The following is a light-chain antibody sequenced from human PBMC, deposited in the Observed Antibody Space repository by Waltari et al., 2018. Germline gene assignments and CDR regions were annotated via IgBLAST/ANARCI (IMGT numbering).Light chain of an antibody. Sequence: EIVLTQSPATLSLSPGERANLSCRASQRVSSYLAWYQQKPCQDTRLLIYDTSNRATGIPARFSGSGYVTDFTLTSSSLEPEDCAVYYCQQRSNWPGTFGQGTKVEIK. CDR2: DTS. V-gene: IGKV3-11*01. CDR3: QQRSNWPGT. CDR1: QRVSSY. J-gene: IGKJ1*01.